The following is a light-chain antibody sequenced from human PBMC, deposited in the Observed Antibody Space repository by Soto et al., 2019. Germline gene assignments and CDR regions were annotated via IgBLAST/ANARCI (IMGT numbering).Light chain of an antibody. V-gene: IGKV3-11*01. CDR3: QQRARWPLT. CDR2: DAS. Sequence: EIVLTQSPATLSLSPGERATLSCRASQSNSHYLAWYQQKPGQAPRLLIYDASDRATGIPARFSGSWSGTVFTLTISSLEPEDSAVYYCQQRARWPLTFDPGTRVDVK. CDR1: QSNSHY. J-gene: IGKJ3*01.